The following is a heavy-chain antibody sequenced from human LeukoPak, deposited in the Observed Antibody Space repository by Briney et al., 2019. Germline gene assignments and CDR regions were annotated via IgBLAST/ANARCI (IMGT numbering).Heavy chain of an antibody. CDR1: GESISGFY. D-gene: IGHD4-11*01. CDR3: ARAPWAYGNYVHAFDI. V-gene: IGHV4-39*07. CDR2: IYSGGRI. J-gene: IGHJ3*02. Sequence: SETLSLTCTVSGESISGFYWTWIRQPPGKGLEWIGSIYSGGRIYYNPSLKSRVSISIDTSNNDLSLKVTSVTAADTAGYYCARAPWAYGNYVHAFDIWGQGTMVTVSS.